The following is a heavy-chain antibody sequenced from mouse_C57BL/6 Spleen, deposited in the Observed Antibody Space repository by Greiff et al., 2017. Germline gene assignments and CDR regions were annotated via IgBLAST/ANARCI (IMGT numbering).Heavy chain of an antibody. D-gene: IGHD2-10*02. Sequence: EVKLQESGPGLVKPSQSLSLTCSVTGYSITSGYYWNWIRQFPGNKLEWMGYISYDGSNNYNPSLKNRISITRDTSKNQFFLKLNSVTTEDTATYYCARGLGYFDYWGQGTTLTVSS. CDR3: ARGLGYFDY. V-gene: IGHV3-6*01. CDR1: GYSITSGYY. CDR2: ISYDGSN. J-gene: IGHJ2*01.